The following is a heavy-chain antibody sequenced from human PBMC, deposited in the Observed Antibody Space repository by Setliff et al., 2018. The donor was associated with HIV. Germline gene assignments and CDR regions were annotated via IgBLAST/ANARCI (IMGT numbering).Heavy chain of an antibody. J-gene: IGHJ4*02. CDR2: ISAGGGST. CDR3: ARDWGFDY. Sequence: GGSLRLSCAVSGFTFSTYAMSWVRQAPGKGLEWVSTISAGGGSTYYADSVKGRFTISRDNVKNSLYLQMNSLRAEDTAVYYCARDWGFDYWGQGTLVTVSS. D-gene: IGHD7-27*01. V-gene: IGHV3-23*01. CDR1: GFTFSTYA.